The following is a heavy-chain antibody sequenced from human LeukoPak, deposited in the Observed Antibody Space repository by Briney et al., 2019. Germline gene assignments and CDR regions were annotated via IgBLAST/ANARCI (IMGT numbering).Heavy chain of an antibody. J-gene: IGHJ4*02. CDR3: ARDQGSSGWSDFDY. D-gene: IGHD6-19*01. CDR1: GYTFSGYC. V-gene: IGHV1-2*02. CDR2: INPDSGDT. Sequence: GASVKVSCKASGYTFSGYCMHWVRQAPGQGLEWMGWINPDSGDTKYAQKFQGRVTMTRDTSINTAFMELSSLIFDDTAVYYCARDQGSSGWSDFDYWGQGTLVTVSS.